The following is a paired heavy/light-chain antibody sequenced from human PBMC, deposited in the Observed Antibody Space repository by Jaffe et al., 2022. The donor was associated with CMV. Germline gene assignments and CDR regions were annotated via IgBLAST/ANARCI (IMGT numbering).Light chain of an antibody. CDR1: KLGDRY. Sequence: SYELTQPPSVSVSPGQTASITCSGEKLGDRYACWYQQKPGQSPVVVIYEDNKRPSGIPERFSGSNSGNTATLTISGTQAMDEADYYCQAWDSSTGVFGTGTKVTVL. V-gene: IGLV3-1*01. J-gene: IGLJ1*01. CDR2: EDN. CDR3: QAWDSSTGV.
Heavy chain of an antibody. J-gene: IGHJ5*02. CDR1: GGSISSSSHY. CDR2: ISSSGTT. D-gene: IGHD2-15*01. Sequence: QLQLQESGPGLGKPSETLSLTCRVSGGSISSSSHYWGWIRQPPGKGLEWLGSISSSGTTYYNPSLKSRVTMSVDTSKNQISLKLTSVTAADTAVFYCARQESPSGATSFLNWFDPWGQGTLVTVSS. V-gene: IGHV4-39*01. CDR3: ARQESPSGATSFLNWFDP.